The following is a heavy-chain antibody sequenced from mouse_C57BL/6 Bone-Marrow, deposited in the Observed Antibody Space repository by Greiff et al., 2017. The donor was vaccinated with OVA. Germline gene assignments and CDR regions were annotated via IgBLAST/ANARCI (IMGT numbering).Heavy chain of an antibody. V-gene: IGHV1-64*01. CDR2: IHPNSGST. J-gene: IGHJ2*01. CDR3: ARLYYYGSSPLDY. Sequence: QVQLQQPGAELVKPGASVKLSCKASGYTFTSYWMHWVKQRPGQGLEWIGMIHPNSGSTNYNEKFKSKATLTVDKSSSTAYMQLSSLTSEDSAVYYCARLYYYGSSPLDYWGQGTTLTVSS. CDR1: GYTFTSYW. D-gene: IGHD1-1*01.